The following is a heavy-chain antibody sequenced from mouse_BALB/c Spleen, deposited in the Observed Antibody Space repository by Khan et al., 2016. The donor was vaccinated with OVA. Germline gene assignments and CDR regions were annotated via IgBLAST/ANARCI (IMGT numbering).Heavy chain of an antibody. D-gene: IGHD2-1*01. CDR2: INTNVGST. CDR1: GFTFSSYG. J-gene: IGHJ2*01. CDR3: AIVGISYYGNYAYYFDY. Sequence: EVELVESGGGLVQPGGSLKLSCAASGFTFSSYGMSWVRQTPDKRLELVATINTNVGSTYYPDSVKGRFTISRDNAKNTPYLQMSSLKSEDTAMYYCAIVGISYYGNYAYYFDYWGQGTPLTVSA. V-gene: IGHV5-6-3*01.